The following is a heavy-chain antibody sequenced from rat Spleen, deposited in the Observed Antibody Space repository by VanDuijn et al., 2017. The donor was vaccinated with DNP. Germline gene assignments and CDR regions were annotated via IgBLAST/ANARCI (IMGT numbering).Heavy chain of an antibody. Sequence: EVQLVESGGGLVQPGKSLKVSCDASGFTFNNFWMTWIRQVPGKGLEWVASITGSGGNTYHPDSVKGRFTISRDNAKNTLYLQMNSLRSEDTATYYCVREGTTTWFAYWGQGTLVTVSS. D-gene: IGHD1-8*01. CDR2: ITGSGGNT. CDR1: GFTFNNFW. V-gene: IGHV5-31*01. CDR3: VREGTTTWFAY. J-gene: IGHJ3*01.